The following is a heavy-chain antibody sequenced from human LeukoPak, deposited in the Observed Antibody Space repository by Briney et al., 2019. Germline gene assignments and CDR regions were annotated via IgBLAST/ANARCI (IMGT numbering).Heavy chain of an antibody. J-gene: IGHJ6*03. D-gene: IGHD2-15*01. CDR2: INPSGGST. CDR3: ARGGPTTLGYLHYYYMDV. V-gene: IGHV1-46*01. CDR1: GYTFTSYY. Sequence: ASVKASCKASGYTFTSYYMHWVRQAPGQGLEWMEIINPSGGSTRYAQKSQCRVTMTRDTSTSTVYMELSSLRSEDTAVYYCARGGPTTLGYLHYYYMDVWGKGTTVTISS.